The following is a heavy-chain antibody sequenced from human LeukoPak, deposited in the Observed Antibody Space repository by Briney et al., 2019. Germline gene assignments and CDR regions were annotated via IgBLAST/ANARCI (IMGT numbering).Heavy chain of an antibody. J-gene: IGHJ4*02. D-gene: IGHD5-18*01. CDR1: GFIFSNYW. V-gene: IGHV3-7*01. CDR3: ARDPSRGYNYGYGDY. CDR2: INQDRSET. Sequence: PGGSLRLSCAASGFIFSNYWMTWVRQAPGKGLEWVAHINQDRSETYYVDSVKGRFTTARDNAKNSLYLQMNSLRAEDTAVYYCARDPSRGYNYGYGDYWGQGTLVIVS.